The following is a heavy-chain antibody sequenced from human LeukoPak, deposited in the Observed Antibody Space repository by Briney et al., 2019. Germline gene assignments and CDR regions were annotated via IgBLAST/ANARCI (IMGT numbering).Heavy chain of an antibody. D-gene: IGHD3-22*01. CDR2: IRSKANSYAT. CDR3: TSQPHDSSGYYETDFDY. CDR1: GFTFSGSA. J-gene: IGHJ4*02. Sequence: PGGSLKLSCAASGFTFSGSAMHWVRQASGKGLEWVGRIRSKANSYATAYAASVKGRFTISRDDSKNTAYLQMNSLKTEDTAVYYCTSQPHDSSGYYETDFDYWGRGTLVTVSS. V-gene: IGHV3-73*01.